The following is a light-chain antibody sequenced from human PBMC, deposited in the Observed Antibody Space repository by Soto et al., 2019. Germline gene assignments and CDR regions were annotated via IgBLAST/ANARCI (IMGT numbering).Light chain of an antibody. CDR3: QQYNDFQYT. J-gene: IGKJ2*01. CDR2: KAT. V-gene: IGKV1-5*03. CDR1: QSIGSW. Sequence: IQMTQSPSTLSASVGDGVTITCRASQSIGSWLAWYQQNPGKAPKLLIYKATNLQSGVPSRFSGSGSGTDFSLTISSLQPVDSATYFCQQYNDFQYTFGPGTKLEI.